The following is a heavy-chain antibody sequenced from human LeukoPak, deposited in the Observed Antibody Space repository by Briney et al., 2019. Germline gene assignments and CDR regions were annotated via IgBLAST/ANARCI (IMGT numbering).Heavy chain of an antibody. D-gene: IGHD2-2*01. CDR2: TIPIFGTA. CDR1: GGTFSSYA. J-gene: IGHJ4*02. Sequence: ASVKVSCKASGGTFSSYAISWVRQAPGQGLEWMGGTIPIFGTANYAQKFQGRVTITTDESTSTAYMELSSLRSEDTAVYYCARGGAGYCSSTSCHPYFDYWGQGTLVTVSS. V-gene: IGHV1-69*05. CDR3: ARGGAGYCSSTSCHPYFDY.